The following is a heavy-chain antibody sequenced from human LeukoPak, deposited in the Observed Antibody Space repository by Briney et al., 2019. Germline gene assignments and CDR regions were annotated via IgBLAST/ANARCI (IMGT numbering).Heavy chain of an antibody. V-gene: IGHV4-59*01. Sequence: SETLSLTCTVSGASISGYYWSWIRQPPGKGLEWIGYMHSTGSTNQNPSLKSRVTISVDTSKNQFSLKLSSVTAADTAVYYCARGDGGGNPDFDYWGQGTLVTVSS. J-gene: IGHJ4*02. CDR1: GASISGYY. CDR3: ARGDGGGNPDFDY. CDR2: MHSTGST. D-gene: IGHD4-23*01.